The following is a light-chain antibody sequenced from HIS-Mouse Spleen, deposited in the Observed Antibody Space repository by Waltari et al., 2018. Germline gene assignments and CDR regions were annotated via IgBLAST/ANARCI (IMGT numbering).Light chain of an antibody. CDR2: DVS. J-gene: IGLJ3*02. CDR1: SSDAGGYNY. V-gene: IGLV2-11*01. Sequence: QSALTQPRSVSGSPGQSVTIPCTGTSSDAGGYNYFSWYQQHPGKAPKLLIYDVSKRPSGVPDRFSGSKSGNTASLTISGLQAEDEADYYCCSYAGSYTFGVFGGGTKLTVL. CDR3: CSYAGSYTFGV.